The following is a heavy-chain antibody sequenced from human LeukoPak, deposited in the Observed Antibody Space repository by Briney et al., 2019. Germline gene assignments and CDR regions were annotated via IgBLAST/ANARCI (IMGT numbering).Heavy chain of an antibody. V-gene: IGHV3-23*01. CDR2: ISGSGGST. J-gene: IGHJ4*02. D-gene: IGHD1-26*01. Sequence: GGSLRLSCEASGVTFSSYAMSWVRQAPGKGLEWVSAISGSGGSTYYADSVKGRFTISRDNSKNTLYLQMNSLRAEDTAVYYCAKQPGATMYYWGQGTLVTVSS. CDR1: GVTFSSYA. CDR3: AKQPGATMYY.